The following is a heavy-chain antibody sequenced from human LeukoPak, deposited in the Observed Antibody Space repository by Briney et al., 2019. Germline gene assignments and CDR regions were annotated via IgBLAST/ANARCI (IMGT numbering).Heavy chain of an antibody. CDR1: GLTFSKYY. CDR3: AREAYGSGNYPFDY. Sequence: GGSLRLSCSASGLTFSKYYMNWVRQAPGKGLEWVSSITSNSANIYYADSVKGRFTISRDNAKNSLYLQMNSLRAEDTAVYYCAREAYGSGNYPFDYWGQGTLVTVSS. D-gene: IGHD3-10*01. CDR2: ITSNSANI. J-gene: IGHJ4*02. V-gene: IGHV3-21*01.